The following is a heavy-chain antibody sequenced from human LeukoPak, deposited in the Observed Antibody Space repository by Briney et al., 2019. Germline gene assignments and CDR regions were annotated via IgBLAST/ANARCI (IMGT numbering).Heavy chain of an antibody. Sequence: PGGSLRLSCAASGFTFSSYAMSWVRQAPGKGLEWVSAISGSGGSTYYADSVKGRFTISRDNSKNTLYLQMNSLRAEDTAVYYCAKDISLGGYYDXXXXYYQVAFDIWGQGTMVT. J-gene: IGHJ3*02. D-gene: IGHD3-9*01. CDR3: AKDISLGGYYDXXXXYYQVAFDI. CDR2: ISGSGGST. V-gene: IGHV3-23*01. CDR1: GFTFSSYA.